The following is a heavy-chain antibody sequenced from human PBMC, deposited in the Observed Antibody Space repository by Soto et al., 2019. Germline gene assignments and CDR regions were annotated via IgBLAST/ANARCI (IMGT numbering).Heavy chain of an antibody. CDR1: GFTFDDYG. J-gene: IGHJ4*02. V-gene: IGHV3-20*01. CDR2: INWNGGST. CDR3: ARAHDYGDYRAFDY. D-gene: IGHD4-17*01. Sequence: EEQLVESGGGVVRPGGSLRLSCAASGFTFDDYGMSWVRQAPGKGLEWVSGINWNGGSTGYADSVKGRFTISRDNAKNSLYLQMNSLRAEDTALYHCARAHDYGDYRAFDYWGQGTLVTVSS.